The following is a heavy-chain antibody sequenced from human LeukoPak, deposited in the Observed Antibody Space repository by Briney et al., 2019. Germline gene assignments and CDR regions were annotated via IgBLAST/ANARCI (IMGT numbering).Heavy chain of an antibody. CDR2: IYPGDSDT. J-gene: IGHJ6*02. CDR1: GYRFTSYW. V-gene: IGHV5-51*01. Sequence: GESLKISCKGSGYRFTSYWITWVRQMPGKGLECMGIIYPGDSDTRYSPSFQGQVTISADKSISAVCLQWSSLKASDTAIYYCARRRLGTLYYGMDVWGQGTTVTVSS. D-gene: IGHD7-27*01. CDR3: ARRRLGTLYYGMDV.